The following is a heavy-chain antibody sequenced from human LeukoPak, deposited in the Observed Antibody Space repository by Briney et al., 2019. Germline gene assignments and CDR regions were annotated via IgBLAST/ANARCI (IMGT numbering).Heavy chain of an antibody. CDR2: IRSKANSYAT. Sequence: PGGALRLSCAASGFTFSGSALHWVRQAAGEGLEWVGRIRSKANSYATAYAASVKGRFTISRDDSKNTAYLQMNSLKTEDTAVYYCTASHILLWFGELYDYYYMDVWGKGTTVTVSS. V-gene: IGHV3-73*01. J-gene: IGHJ6*03. CDR3: TASHILLWFGELYDYYYMDV. CDR1: GFTFSGSA. D-gene: IGHD3-10*01.